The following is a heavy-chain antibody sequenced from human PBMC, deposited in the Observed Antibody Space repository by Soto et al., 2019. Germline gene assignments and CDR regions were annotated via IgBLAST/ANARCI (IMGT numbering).Heavy chain of an antibody. CDR1: GGSFSGYY. CDR2: INHSGST. D-gene: IGHD2-2*02. J-gene: IGHJ6*02. Sequence: ASETLSLTCAVYGGSFSGYYWSWIRQPPGKGLEWIGEINHSGSTNYNPSLKSRVTISVDTSKNQFSLKLSSVTAADTAVYYCARGRILYCSSTSCYILGYYYGMDVWGQGTTVTVSS. V-gene: IGHV4-34*01. CDR3: ARGRILYCSSTSCYILGYYYGMDV.